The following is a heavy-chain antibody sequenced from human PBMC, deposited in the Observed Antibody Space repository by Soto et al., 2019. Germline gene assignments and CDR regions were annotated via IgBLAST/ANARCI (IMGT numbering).Heavy chain of an antibody. CDR3: ARGHRDYVQYFFDI. V-gene: IGHV1-18*01. D-gene: IGHD4-17*01. Sequence: GASVKVSCKASGYSFSNYAINWVRQAPGQGLEWLGWISPYSGNTNSAQNFQGRVTLTTDTSTSTAYMELGSLRADDSAIYYCARGHRDYVQYFFDIWGQGAPVTVSS. CDR2: ISPYSGNT. J-gene: IGHJ4*02. CDR1: GYSFSNYA.